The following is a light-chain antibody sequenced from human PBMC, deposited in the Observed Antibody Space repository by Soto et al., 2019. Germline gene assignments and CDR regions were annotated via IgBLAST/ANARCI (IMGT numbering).Light chain of an antibody. J-gene: IGKJ1*01. CDR3: QQSYNTPRT. V-gene: IGKV1-39*01. CDR1: QSISNH. Sequence: DIQMTQSPSSLSASVGDRVTITCRASQSISNHLNWYQQKPGKAPKFLIYATSTLQSGVPSRFSGSGSGTDFTLTISSLQPEDFATYYCQQSYNTPRTFGQGTKVDIK. CDR2: ATS.